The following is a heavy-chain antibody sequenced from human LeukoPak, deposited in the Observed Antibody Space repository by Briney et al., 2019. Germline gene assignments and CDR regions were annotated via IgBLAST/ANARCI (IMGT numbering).Heavy chain of an antibody. CDR2: ILQSGST. Sequence: SETLSLTCTVSGYSISSGYYWGWIRQPPGKGLEWIGSILQSGSTYYNPHLKSRVTISADTSKNQFSLKLSSVTAADTAVYYCARLYSGSFHAFDIWGQGPMVTVSS. V-gene: IGHV4-38-2*02. CDR1: GYSISSGYY. CDR3: ARLYSGSFHAFDI. D-gene: IGHD1-26*01. J-gene: IGHJ3*02.